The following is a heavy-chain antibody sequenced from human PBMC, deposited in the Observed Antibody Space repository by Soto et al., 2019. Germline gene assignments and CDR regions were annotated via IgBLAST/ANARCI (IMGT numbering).Heavy chain of an antibody. Sequence: QVQLVQSGAEVKKPGASLKVSCKASGYTFTSYDINWVRQATGQGLEWMGWMNPNTGNTGYAQKFQGRVTMTGNTSISTAYMELSSRSSEDTAVYYCARETVGYFQHWGQGTLVTVSS. D-gene: IGHD2-15*01. CDR2: MNPNTGNT. J-gene: IGHJ1*01. CDR1: GYTFTSYD. V-gene: IGHV1-8*01. CDR3: ARETVGYFQH.